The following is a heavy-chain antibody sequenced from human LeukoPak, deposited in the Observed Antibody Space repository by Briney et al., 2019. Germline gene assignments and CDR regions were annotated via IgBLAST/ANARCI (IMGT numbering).Heavy chain of an antibody. CDR1: GFTFDDYA. V-gene: IGHV3-43D*03. CDR3: AKDRRGSHSGSYGDYFDY. D-gene: IGHD1-26*01. J-gene: IGHJ4*02. CDR2: ISWDGGST. Sequence: GGSLRLSSAASGFTFDDYAMHWVRQAPGQGLEWVSLISWDGGSTYYADSVKGRFTISRDNSKNSLYLQMNSLRAEDTALYYCAKDRRGSHSGSYGDYFDYWGQGTLVTVSS.